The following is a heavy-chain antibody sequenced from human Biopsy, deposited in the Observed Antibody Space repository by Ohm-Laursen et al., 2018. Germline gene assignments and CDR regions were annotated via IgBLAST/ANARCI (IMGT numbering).Heavy chain of an antibody. J-gene: IGHJ3*01. CDR1: GGSITDDY. CDR3: ARLYRLDDYWNDDPPDAFDV. CDR2: ISKGGDT. D-gene: IGHD1-1*01. Sequence: PSDTLSLTCTVSGGSITDDYWSWIRQSPGKGLEWIGFISKGGDTTYNSSLRGRVAISVDTSKNQFSLKLSSVTAADTAIFFCARLYRLDDYWNDDPPDAFDVWGQGIRVTVSS. V-gene: IGHV4-59*07.